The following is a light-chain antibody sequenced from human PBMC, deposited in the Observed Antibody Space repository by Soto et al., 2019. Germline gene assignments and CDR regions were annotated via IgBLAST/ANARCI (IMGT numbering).Light chain of an antibody. CDR2: DAS. J-gene: IGKJ1*01. Sequence: DIQMTQSPSTLSASVGDRVTITFRASQGISSWLAWYQQKPGKAPKLLIYDASSLESGVPSRFSGSGSGTEFTLTITSLQPDDFATYYCQQYNSYPWTFGQGTKVDI. V-gene: IGKV1-5*01. CDR3: QQYNSYPWT. CDR1: QGISSW.